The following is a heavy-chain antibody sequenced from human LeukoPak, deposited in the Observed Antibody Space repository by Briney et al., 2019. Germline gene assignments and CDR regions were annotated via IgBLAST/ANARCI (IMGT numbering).Heavy chain of an antibody. CDR2: ISSSSSYT. J-gene: IGHJ4*02. V-gene: IGHV3-11*05. D-gene: IGHD6-13*01. Sequence: PGGSLRLSCAASGFTFSDYYMSWIRQAPGKGLEWVSYISSSSSYTNYADSVKGRFTISRDNAKNSLYLQMNSLRAEDTAVYYCARVDSSSSWYGYWGQGTQVTVSS. CDR1: GFTFSDYY. CDR3: ARVDSSSSWYGY.